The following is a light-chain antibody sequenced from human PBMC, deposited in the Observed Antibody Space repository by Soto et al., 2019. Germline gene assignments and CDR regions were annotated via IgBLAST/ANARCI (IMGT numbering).Light chain of an antibody. J-gene: IGKJ4*01. Sequence: DIVMTQSPDSLAVSLGERATINCKSSQGVLHSTYNKNYLAWYQQKPGQPPKLLIYWASTRESGVPDRFSASGSGTDFTLTISSLQAEDVAVYYCQQYRATPPTFGGGTKVEIK. CDR2: WAS. CDR3: QQYRATPPT. CDR1: QGVLHSTYNKNY. V-gene: IGKV4-1*01.